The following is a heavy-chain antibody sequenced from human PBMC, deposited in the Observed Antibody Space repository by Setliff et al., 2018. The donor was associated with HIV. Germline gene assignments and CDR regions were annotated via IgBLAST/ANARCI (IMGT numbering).Heavy chain of an antibody. Sequence: SETLSLTCAVYGGPSTDHYWNWIRQSPGMGLEWIAEIHHTGYTNYNPSLRSRVSVSRDMSSNQFSLRLSSVTAADAAVYYCAAFFVTPMTTQDFWGQGTLVTVSS. CDR3: AAFFVTPMTTQDF. CDR2: IHHTGYT. J-gene: IGHJ4*02. D-gene: IGHD4-17*01. V-gene: IGHV4-34*01. CDR1: GGPSTDHY.